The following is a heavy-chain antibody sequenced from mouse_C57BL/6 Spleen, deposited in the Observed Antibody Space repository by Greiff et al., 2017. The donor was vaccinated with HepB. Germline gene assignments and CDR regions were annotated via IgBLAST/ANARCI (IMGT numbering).Heavy chain of an antibody. J-gene: IGHJ1*03. D-gene: IGHD1-2*01. CDR3: ARRLRPWYFDV. V-gene: IGHV1-59*01. CDR1: GYTFTSYW. Sequence: QVQLQQPGAELVRPGTSVKLSCKASGYTFTSYWMHWVKQRPGQGLEWIGVIDPSDSYTNYNQKFKGKATLTVDTSSSTAYMQLSSLTSEDSAVYYCARRLRPWYFDVWGTGTTVTVSS. CDR2: IDPSDSYT.